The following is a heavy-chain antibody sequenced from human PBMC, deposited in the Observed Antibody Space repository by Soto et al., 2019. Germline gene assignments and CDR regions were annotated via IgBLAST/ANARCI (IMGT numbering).Heavy chain of an antibody. D-gene: IGHD6-13*01. CDR3: ARAEGIAAAGSGWFDP. CDR1: GGSISSGGYS. CDR2: VFHSGST. Sequence: SETLSLTCAVSGGSISSGGYSWSWIRQPPGKGLEWIGYVFHSGSTYYSPSLQSRVTISIDGSKNQFYPELASVTAADTAVYYCARAEGIAAAGSGWFDPWGQGTLVTVSS. J-gene: IGHJ5*02. V-gene: IGHV4-30-2*01.